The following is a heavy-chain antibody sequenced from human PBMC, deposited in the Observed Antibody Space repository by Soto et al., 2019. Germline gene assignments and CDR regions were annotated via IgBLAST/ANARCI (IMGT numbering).Heavy chain of an antibody. CDR3: AREYYDYILASYRHYAIHI. Sequence: GGSLRLSCAAFGFTPSSYWMSWVRQPPGKGLEWVANIKQDGSEKYYVDSVKGRFTISRDNAKNSLYLQMNSLRAEDTAVYYFAREYYDYILASYRHYAIHICGQATMVTVS. CDR1: GFTPSSYW. CDR2: IKQDGSEK. D-gene: IGHD3-16*02. V-gene: IGHV3-7*01. J-gene: IGHJ3*02.